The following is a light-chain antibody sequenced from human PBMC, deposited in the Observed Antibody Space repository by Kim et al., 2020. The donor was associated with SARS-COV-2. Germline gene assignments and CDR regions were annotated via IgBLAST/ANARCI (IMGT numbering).Light chain of an antibody. J-gene: IGKJ4*01. CDR1: QSVCSSY. CDR2: GAS. V-gene: IGKV3-20*01. CDR3: QQYGDSPPT. Sequence: LFPGERDPLPCRASQSVCSSYLAWYQQKPGQAPRPLIYGASSRAAGIPDRFSGSGSGTDFTLTISRLEPEDFAVYYCQQYGDSPPTFGGGTKLEI.